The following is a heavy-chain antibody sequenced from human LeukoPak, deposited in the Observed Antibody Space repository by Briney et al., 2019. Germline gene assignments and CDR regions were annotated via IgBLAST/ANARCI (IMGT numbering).Heavy chain of an antibody. J-gene: IGHJ5*02. CDR2: IRGNSETI. CDR1: GFTFSSYA. D-gene: IGHD5-24*01. V-gene: IGHV3-48*01. CDR3: VRGQDGIDNWFDP. Sequence: GGSLRLSCAASGFTFSSYAMHWVRQAPGKGLEWISYIRGNSETIHYADSVKGRFTISRDNAKNSLSLQMTSLRAEDTAVYYCVRGQDGIDNWFDPWGQGTLVTAAS.